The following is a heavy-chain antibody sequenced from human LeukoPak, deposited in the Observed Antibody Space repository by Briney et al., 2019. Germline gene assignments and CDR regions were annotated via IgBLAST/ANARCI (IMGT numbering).Heavy chain of an antibody. CDR2: ISGSGGST. V-gene: IGHV3-23*01. CDR1: GFTFSSYA. CDR3: AKDQPEITMVRGVITDAFDI. J-gene: IGHJ3*02. D-gene: IGHD3-10*01. Sequence: GGSLRLSCAAPGFTFSSYAMSWVRQAPGKGLEWVSAISGSGGSTYYADSVKGRFTISRDNSKNTLYLQMNSLRAEDTAVYYCAKDQPEITMVRGVITDAFDIWGQGTMVTVSS.